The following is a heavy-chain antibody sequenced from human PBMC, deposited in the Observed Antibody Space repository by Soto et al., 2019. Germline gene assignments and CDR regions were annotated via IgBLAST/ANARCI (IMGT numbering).Heavy chain of an antibody. CDR3: ARDAAYCGGDCYSGY. CDR2: IIPIFGTA. Sequence: QVQLVQSGAEVKKPGSSVKVSCKASGGTFRSYALSWVRQAPGQGLEWMGGIIPIFGTANYAQKFQGRVTITADESTSTAYMELSSLRSEDTAVYYCARDAAYCGGDCYSGYWGQGTLVTVSS. V-gene: IGHV1-69*12. CDR1: GGTFRSYA. J-gene: IGHJ4*02. D-gene: IGHD2-21*02.